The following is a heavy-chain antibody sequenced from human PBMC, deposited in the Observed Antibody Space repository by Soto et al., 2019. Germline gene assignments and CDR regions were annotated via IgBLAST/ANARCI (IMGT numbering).Heavy chain of an antibody. CDR1: GFTFDDYA. J-gene: IGHJ4*02. CDR3: VISKGAYSYGIQFVY. V-gene: IGHV3-9*01. D-gene: IGHD2-15*01. Sequence: GGSLRLSCAAYGFTFDDYAMYWVRQVLGKGLEWVSSISWNSGNIGYADSVKGRFTTSRDNAENSLYLQMNSLRPEDTALYYCVISKGAYSYGIQFVYWRQGPLITVSS. CDR2: ISWNSGNI.